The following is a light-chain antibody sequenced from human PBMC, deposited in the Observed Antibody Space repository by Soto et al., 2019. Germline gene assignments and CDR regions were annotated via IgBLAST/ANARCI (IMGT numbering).Light chain of an antibody. J-gene: IGKJ3*01. CDR1: QSISTW. V-gene: IGKV1-5*03. Sequence: DIPMTQSPSTLSASVEDRVTISCRASQSISTWLAWYQQKPGQAPKLLIYKASSLESGVPSRFSGSGSGTEFTLTISSLQPDDFVTYFCQQYYSLPITFGHGTKVDIK. CDR3: QQYYSLPIT. CDR2: KAS.